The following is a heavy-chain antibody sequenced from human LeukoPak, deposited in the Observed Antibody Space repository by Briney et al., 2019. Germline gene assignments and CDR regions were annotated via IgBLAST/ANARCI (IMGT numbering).Heavy chain of an antibody. CDR2: ISSSSYI. V-gene: IGHV3-21*01. CDR3: ARGRSYGDLQALDY. J-gene: IGHJ4*02. CDR1: GFTFSSYA. D-gene: IGHD4-17*01. Sequence: PGGSLRLSCAASGFTFSSYAMSWVRQAPGKGLEWVSSISSSSYIYYADSVKGRFTISRDNAKNSLYLQMNSLRAEDTAVYYCARGRSYGDLQALDYWGQGTLVTVSS.